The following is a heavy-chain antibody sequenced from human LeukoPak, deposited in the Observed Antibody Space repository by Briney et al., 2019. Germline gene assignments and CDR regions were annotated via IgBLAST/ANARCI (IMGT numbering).Heavy chain of an antibody. V-gene: IGHV3-23*01. Sequence: PGGSLRLSRAASGFTFSSYAMSWVRQAPGKGLEWVSAISGSGGSTYYADSVKGRFTISRDNSKNTLYLQMNSLRAEDTAVYYCAKKTSVFVEWLGTPNWYFDLWGRGTLVTVSS. D-gene: IGHD5-12*01. J-gene: IGHJ2*01. CDR2: ISGSGGST. CDR1: GFTFSSYA. CDR3: AKKTSVFVEWLGTPNWYFDL.